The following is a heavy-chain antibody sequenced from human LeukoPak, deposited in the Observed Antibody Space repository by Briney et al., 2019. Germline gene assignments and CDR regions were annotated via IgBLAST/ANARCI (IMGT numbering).Heavy chain of an antibody. J-gene: IGHJ6*02. CDR2: IFANGDIT. CDR1: GFTVSSNY. Sequence: GGSLRLSCAASGFTVSSNYMSWVRQAPGKGLEYVSTIFANGDITSYAASVKGRFTTSRDNSKNTLYLQMSSLRPEDTAVYYCVKSPSDGLDVWGQGATVTVSS. CDR3: VKSPSDGLDV. V-gene: IGHV3-64D*09.